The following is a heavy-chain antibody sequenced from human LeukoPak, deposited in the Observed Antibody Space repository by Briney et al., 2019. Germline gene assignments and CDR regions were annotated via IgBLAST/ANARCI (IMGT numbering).Heavy chain of an antibody. J-gene: IGHJ5*02. V-gene: IGHV1-18*01. CDR3: ARALWDIVVVPAARSVPWFDP. Sequence: ASVKVSCKASGYTFTSYGIIWVRQAPGQGLEWMGWISAYNGNTNYAQKLQGRVTMTTDTSTSTAYMELRSLRSDDTAVYYCARALWDIVVVPAARSVPWFDPWGQGTLVTVSS. D-gene: IGHD2-2*01. CDR2: ISAYNGNT. CDR1: GYTFTSYG.